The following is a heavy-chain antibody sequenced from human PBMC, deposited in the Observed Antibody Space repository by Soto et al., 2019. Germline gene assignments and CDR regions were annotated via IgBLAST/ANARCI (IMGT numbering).Heavy chain of an antibody. Sequence: QVQLVQSGAEVKKPGASVKVSCKASGYTFTSYEINWVRQATGQGLEWMGWMNPNSGDTGYAQKFQGRVTRTRNTSLSTAYMALSSLRSEDTAVYYCARGELLWFGELLRWGQGTLVTVSS. CDR3: ARGELLWFGELLR. CDR2: MNPNSGDT. D-gene: IGHD3-10*01. V-gene: IGHV1-8*01. J-gene: IGHJ4*02. CDR1: GYTFTSYE.